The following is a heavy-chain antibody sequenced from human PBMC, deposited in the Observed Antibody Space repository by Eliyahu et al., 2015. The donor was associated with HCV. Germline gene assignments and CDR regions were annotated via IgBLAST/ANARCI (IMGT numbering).Heavy chain of an antibody. Sequence: EVQLVESGGRVVQPGGSLRXSCXASGFNFEDYTMHWVRQVPGKGLEWVSLINWDGERRHYGDSVKGRFTISRDNSKKSLYLQMNSLRSEDTALYYCAKDALGTSPGGGMDSWGQGTLVTVSS. CDR3: AKDALGTSPGGGMDS. CDR2: INWDGERR. D-gene: IGHD3-16*01. V-gene: IGHV3-43*01. J-gene: IGHJ4*02. CDR1: GFNFEDYT.